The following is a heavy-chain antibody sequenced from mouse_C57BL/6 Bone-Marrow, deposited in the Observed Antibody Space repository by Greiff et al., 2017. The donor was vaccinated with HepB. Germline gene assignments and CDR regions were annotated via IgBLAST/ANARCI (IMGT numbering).Heavy chain of an antibody. CDR2: IDPSDSYT. Sequence: QVQLQQPGAELVMPGASVKLSCKASGYTFTSYWMHWVKQRPGQGLEWIGEIDPSDSYTNYNQKFKSMSTLTVDKSSSTAYMQLSSLTTEDAAVYYCARGGTVVARNFDYWGQGTTLTVSS. J-gene: IGHJ2*01. CDR1: GYTFTSYW. D-gene: IGHD1-1*01. CDR3: ARGGTVVARNFDY. V-gene: IGHV1-69*01.